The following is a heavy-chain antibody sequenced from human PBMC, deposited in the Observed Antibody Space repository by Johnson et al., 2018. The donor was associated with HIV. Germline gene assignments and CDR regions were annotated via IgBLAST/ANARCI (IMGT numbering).Heavy chain of an antibody. J-gene: IGHJ3*02. CDR3: AREDQNWNYDHAFDI. CDR1: GLTFSSWP. CDR2: ITGSGDT. D-gene: IGHD1-7*01. V-gene: IGHV3-64*04. Sequence: QVQLVESGGGVVQPGRSLRLSCAASGLTFSSWPMHWVRQAPGKGLAYVSRITGSGDTYYVNSVKGRFTISRDNSKNTLYLQMNSLRAEDTAVYYCAREDQNWNYDHAFDIWGQGTMVTVSS.